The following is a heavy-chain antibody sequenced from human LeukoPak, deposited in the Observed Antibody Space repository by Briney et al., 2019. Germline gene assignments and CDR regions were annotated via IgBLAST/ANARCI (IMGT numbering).Heavy chain of an antibody. D-gene: IGHD6-13*01. CDR2: IKQDGSEK. V-gene: IGHV3-7*01. CDR1: GFTFSSYW. J-gene: IGHJ4*02. CDR3: ARDVVAAAGIVFDY. Sequence: GGSLRLSCAASGFTFSSYWMSWVRQAPGKGLEWVANIKQDGSEKYYVDSVRGRFTISRDNAKNSLYLQMNSLRAEDTAVYYCARDVVAAAGIVFDYWGQGTLVTVSS.